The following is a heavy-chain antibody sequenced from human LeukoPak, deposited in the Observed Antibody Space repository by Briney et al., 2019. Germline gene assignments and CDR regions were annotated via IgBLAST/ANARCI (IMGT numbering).Heavy chain of an antibody. Sequence: GGSLRLSCAASGFTFTSYGMNWARQAPRKGLEWISYISSSGTTIQYADSVEGRFTISRDNAMNSVYLQMNSLRAEDTAVYFCARVTAVAAPWVYWGQGTQVTVSS. J-gene: IGHJ4*02. CDR1: GFTFTSYG. V-gene: IGHV3-48*04. D-gene: IGHD6-19*01. CDR2: ISSSGTTI. CDR3: ARVTAVAAPWVY.